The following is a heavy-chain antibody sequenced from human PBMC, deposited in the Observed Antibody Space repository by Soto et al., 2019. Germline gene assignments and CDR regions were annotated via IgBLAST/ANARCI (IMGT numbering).Heavy chain of an antibody. J-gene: IGHJ6*02. Sequence: GASVKVSCKASGYTFTSYAMHWVRQAPGQRLEWMGWINAGNGNTKYSQKFQGRVTITRNTSASTAYMELSSLRSEDTAVYYCASFSTTFAYYYYYGMDVWGQGTTVTVSS. CDR1: GYTFTSYA. CDR3: ASFSTTFAYYYYYGMDV. D-gene: IGHD3-16*01. V-gene: IGHV1-3*01. CDR2: INAGNGNT.